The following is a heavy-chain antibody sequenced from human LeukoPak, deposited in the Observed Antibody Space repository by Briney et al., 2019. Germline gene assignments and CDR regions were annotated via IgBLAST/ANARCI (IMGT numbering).Heavy chain of an antibody. V-gene: IGHV1-18*01. D-gene: IGHD4-17*01. J-gene: IGHJ4*02. CDR3: ARVGRGYYDYGDYGIDY. Sequence: ASVKVSCKASGYTFTSYGIRWVRQAPGQGLEWMGWISAYNGNTNYAQKLQGRVTMTTDTSTSTAYMELRSLRSDDTAVYYCARVGRGYYDYGDYGIDYWGQGTLVPVSA. CDR1: GYTFTSYG. CDR2: ISAYNGNT.